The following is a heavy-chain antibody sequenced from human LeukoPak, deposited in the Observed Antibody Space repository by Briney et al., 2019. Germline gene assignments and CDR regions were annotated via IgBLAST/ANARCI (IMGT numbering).Heavy chain of an antibody. CDR2: NNPNGGDT. CDR1: GYTFTGYY. J-gene: IGHJ4*02. V-gene: IGHV1-2*02. D-gene: IGHD2-2*01. CDR3: ARYCSTATCSEGDVY. Sequence: ASVKVSCKASGYTFTGYYIHWVRQAPGQGLEWMGWNNPNGGDTKYAQKFQGRVTMTRDTSISTAYMELNSLRSDDTAVYYCARYCSTATCSEGDVYWGQGTLVTVSS.